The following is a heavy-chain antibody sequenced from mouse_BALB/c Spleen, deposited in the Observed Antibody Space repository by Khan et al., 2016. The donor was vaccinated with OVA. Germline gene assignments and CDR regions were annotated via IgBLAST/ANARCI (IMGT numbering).Heavy chain of an antibody. CDR2: ITYCGGT. D-gene: IGHD1-2*01. Sequence: VQLQQSGPGLVKPSQSLTITCTVTGYTITSGYSQYLIRKLAGNKLECRGNITYCGGTNYNPSLKSRISITWDTSTNQFYLQLTYVTTEDTATYYCAGTARIKYWGQGTTLTVSS. J-gene: IGHJ2*01. V-gene: IGHV3-1*02. CDR3: AGTARIKY. CDR1: GYTITSGYS.